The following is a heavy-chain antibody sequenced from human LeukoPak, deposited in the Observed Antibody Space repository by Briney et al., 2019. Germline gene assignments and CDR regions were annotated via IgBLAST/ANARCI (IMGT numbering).Heavy chain of an antibody. CDR3: AKDSDWNVDY. D-gene: IGHD1-1*01. CDR1: GYTFTTYG. Sequence: ASVKVSCKASGYTFTTYGITWIRQAPGQGLEWLGWISPYNGATEYAQNLQDRASMTTDTSTNTAYIEVRSLKSDDTAVYYCAKDSDWNVDYWGQGTLVTVSS. J-gene: IGHJ4*02. V-gene: IGHV1-18*01. CDR2: ISPYNGAT.